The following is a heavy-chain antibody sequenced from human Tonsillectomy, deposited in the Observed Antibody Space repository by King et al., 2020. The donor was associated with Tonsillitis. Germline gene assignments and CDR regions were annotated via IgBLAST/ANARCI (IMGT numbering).Heavy chain of an antibody. CDR2: INRSGDST. V-gene: IGHV3-23*04. Sequence: VQLVESGGGLVQPGGSLRLSCAASGFTFTSYAMAWVRQAPGRGLQWISTINRSGDSTYYADSVKGRFTISRDNSENTLYLQLNSLGAEDTAVYYCAIRTYYYNSGGAVDVWGQGTVVTVSS. J-gene: IGHJ3*01. CDR1: GFTFTSYA. D-gene: IGHD3-10*01. CDR3: AIRTYYYNSGGAVDV.